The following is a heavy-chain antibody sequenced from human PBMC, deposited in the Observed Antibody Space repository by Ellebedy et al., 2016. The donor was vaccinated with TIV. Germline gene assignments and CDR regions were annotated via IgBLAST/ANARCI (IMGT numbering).Heavy chain of an antibody. V-gene: IGHV3-30*07. Sequence: DSVKGRFTISRDNSRNALYLQMDSLRVEDTAVYYCARIFNSYYFDYWGQGTLVSVSS. J-gene: IGHJ4*02. D-gene: IGHD3-3*01. CDR3: ARIFNSYYFDY.